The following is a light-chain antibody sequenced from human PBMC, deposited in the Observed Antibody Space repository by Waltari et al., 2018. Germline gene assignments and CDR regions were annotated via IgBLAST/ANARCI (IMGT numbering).Light chain of an antibody. CDR1: HDISRW. J-gene: IGKJ4*01. CDR2: EAS. CDR3: QQANRYPMP. V-gene: IGKV1-12*01. Sequence: DIQMTQSPSFVSASVGDSVTITCRASHDISRWLAWFQQKPGKAPNLLIYEASYLQSGVSSRFSGSGSGTDFTLTISGLQPEDAATYYCQQANRYPMPFGGGTKVEIK.